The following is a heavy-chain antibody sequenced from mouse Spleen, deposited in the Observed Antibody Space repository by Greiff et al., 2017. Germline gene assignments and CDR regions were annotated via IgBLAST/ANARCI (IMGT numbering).Heavy chain of an antibody. Sequence: VQLQQSGPELVKPGASVKMSCKASGYTFTDYVISWVKQRTGQGLEWIGEIYPGSGSTYYNEKFKGKATLTADKSSNTAYMQLSSLTSEDSAVYFCARNGGYDGAWFAYWGQGTLVTVSA. D-gene: IGHD2-14*01. CDR2: IYPGSGST. J-gene: IGHJ3*01. CDR3: ARNGGYDGAWFAY. CDR1: GYTFTDYV. V-gene: IGHV1-77*01.